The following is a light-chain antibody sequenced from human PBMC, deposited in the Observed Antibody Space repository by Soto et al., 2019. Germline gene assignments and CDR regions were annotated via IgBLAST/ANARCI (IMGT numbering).Light chain of an antibody. Sequence: QSVLTQPPSVSAAPGQKVTISCSGSSSNIGSNYVCWYQQLPGTAPKLLIYDSNKRPSGIPDRFSGSKSGTSATLDITGLQTGDEADYYCGAWDNSLSVIFGGGTKDTV. J-gene: IGLJ2*01. CDR1: SSNIGSNY. CDR2: DSN. V-gene: IGLV1-51*01. CDR3: GAWDNSLSVI.